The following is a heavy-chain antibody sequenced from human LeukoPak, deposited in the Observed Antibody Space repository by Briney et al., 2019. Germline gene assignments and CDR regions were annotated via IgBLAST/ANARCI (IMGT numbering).Heavy chain of an antibody. J-gene: IGHJ4*02. CDR3: AKMTPVTSFQLLVLDS. CDR1: GGSISSGSYY. V-gene: IGHV4-61*02. Sequence: PSETLSLTCTVFGGSISSGSYYWSWIRQPAGKGLEWIGRVYTTGSTNYNPSLKSRVTISVDTSKNQFSLKLNSVTAADTAVYYCAKMTPVTSFQLLVLDSWGPGTLVTISS. D-gene: IGHD4-11*01. CDR2: VYTTGST.